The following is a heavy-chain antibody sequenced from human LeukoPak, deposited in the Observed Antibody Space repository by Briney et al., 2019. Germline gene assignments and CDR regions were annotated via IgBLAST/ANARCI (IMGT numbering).Heavy chain of an antibody. CDR1: GFTFDDYG. J-gene: IGHJ4*02. V-gene: IGHV3-23*01. D-gene: IGHD1-26*01. CDR2: ISGSGGST. Sequence: GGSLRLSCAASGFTFDDYGMTWVRQAPGKGLEWVSAISGSGGSTYYADSVKGRFTISRDNSKNTLYLQMNSLRAEDTAVYYCAKDGAVGAICFDYWGQGTLVTVSS. CDR3: AKDGAVGAICFDY.